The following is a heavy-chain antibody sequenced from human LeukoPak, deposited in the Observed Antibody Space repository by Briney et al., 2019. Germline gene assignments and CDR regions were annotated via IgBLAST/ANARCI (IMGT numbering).Heavy chain of an antibody. Sequence: APVKVSCKASGYTFTSYGISWVRQAPGQGLEWMAWISVYNGNTNYAQNLQGRVTMTTDTFTDTAYMELRSLRSDDTAVYYCARGHYGSGSYYNLYGMDVWGQGTTVTVSS. CDR2: ISVYNGNT. V-gene: IGHV1-18*01. CDR3: ARGHYGSGSYYNLYGMDV. D-gene: IGHD3-10*01. CDR1: GYTFTSYG. J-gene: IGHJ6*02.